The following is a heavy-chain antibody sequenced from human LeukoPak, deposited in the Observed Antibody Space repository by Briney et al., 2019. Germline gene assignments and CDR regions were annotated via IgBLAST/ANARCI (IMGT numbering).Heavy chain of an antibody. CDR2: IKPSGTET. Sequence: GGSLRLSCAASGFTFSTYWMTWVRQAPGKGLEWVANIKPSGTETYYGDPVKGRFTISRDNAKNLLYLQMSSLRAEDTAVYYCAKSAPGYYDSSGYRDYWGQGTLVTVSS. D-gene: IGHD3-22*01. V-gene: IGHV3-7*03. J-gene: IGHJ4*02. CDR1: GFTFSTYW. CDR3: AKSAPGYYDSSGYRDY.